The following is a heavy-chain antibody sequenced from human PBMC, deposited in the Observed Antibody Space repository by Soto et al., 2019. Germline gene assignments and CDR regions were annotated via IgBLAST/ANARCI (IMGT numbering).Heavy chain of an antibody. CDR1: GFTFSSYA. CDR2: ISGSGGST. CDR3: AKGSDYGDLYWYFDL. D-gene: IGHD4-17*01. Sequence: GGSLRLSCAASGFTFSSYAMSWVRQAPGKGLEWVSAISGSGGSTYYADSVKGRFTISRDNSKNTLYLQMNSLRAEDTAVYYCAKGSDYGDLYWYFDLWGRGTLVTVSS. J-gene: IGHJ2*01. V-gene: IGHV3-23*01.